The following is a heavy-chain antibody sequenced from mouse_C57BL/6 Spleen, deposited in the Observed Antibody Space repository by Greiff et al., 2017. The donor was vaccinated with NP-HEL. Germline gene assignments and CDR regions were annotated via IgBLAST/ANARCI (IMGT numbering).Heavy chain of an antibody. J-gene: IGHJ1*03. CDR2: IHPNSGST. CDR3: ARITVVVEGYFDV. V-gene: IGHV1-64*01. CDR1: GYTFTSYW. Sequence: VQLQQPGAELVKPGASVKLSCKASGYTFTSYWMHWVKQRPGQGLEWIGMIHPNSGSTNYNEKFKSKATLTVDKSSSTAYMQLSSLTSEDSAVYYCARITVVVEGYFDVWGTGTTVTVSS. D-gene: IGHD1-1*01.